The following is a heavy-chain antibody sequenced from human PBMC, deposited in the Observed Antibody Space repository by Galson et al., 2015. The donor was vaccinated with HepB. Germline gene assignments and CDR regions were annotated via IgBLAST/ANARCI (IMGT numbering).Heavy chain of an antibody. J-gene: IGHJ5*01. CDR1: GFTFSSYG. D-gene: IGHD6-25*01. CDR3: ARGKNIAAPAALDS. Sequence: SLRLSCAASGFTFSSYGMHWVRQAPGKGLEWVAVIWNNGSNKFYVDSVKGRFTISRDNSKNTVYLQMNSLRAEDTAVYYCARGKNIAAPAALDSLGQGTRVTVSS. CDR2: IWNNGSNK. V-gene: IGHV3-33*01.